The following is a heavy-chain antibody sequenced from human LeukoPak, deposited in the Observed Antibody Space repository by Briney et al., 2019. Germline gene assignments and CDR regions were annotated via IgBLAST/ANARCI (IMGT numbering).Heavy chain of an antibody. CDR3: TSCAYDYRFFEN. CDR2: TKNKANSHST. V-gene: IGHV3-72*01. Sequence: GGSLRLSGVASGFTSSEYYMDWVRQAPGNGLEWVARTKNKANSHSTEYSASVKGRFTISRDDSQNSLYLQMNSLKNEDTAVYYCTSCAYDYRFFENWGQGTLVTVSS. D-gene: IGHD5-12*01. CDR1: GFTSSEYY. J-gene: IGHJ4*02.